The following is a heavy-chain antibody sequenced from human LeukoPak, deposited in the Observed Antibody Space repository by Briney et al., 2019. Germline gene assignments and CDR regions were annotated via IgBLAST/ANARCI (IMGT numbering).Heavy chain of an antibody. V-gene: IGHV3-21*01. CDR1: GFTFSTDS. Sequence: GGSLRLSCAASGFTFSTDSVKWVRQAHGTGNSLFSSISSSSSYIYYADSVKGRFTISRNNAKNSLYLQMNSLRAEDTAVYYCARVQYGDYGNVDYWGQGTLVTVSS. CDR3: ARVQYGDYGNVDY. D-gene: IGHD4-17*01. CDR2: ISSSSSYI. J-gene: IGHJ4*02.